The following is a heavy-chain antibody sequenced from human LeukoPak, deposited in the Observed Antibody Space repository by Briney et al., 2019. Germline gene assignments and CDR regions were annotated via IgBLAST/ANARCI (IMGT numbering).Heavy chain of an antibody. CDR1: GGYFSGYY. J-gene: IGHJ6*03. V-gene: IGHV4-34*01. CDR3: ARGNGEAARLPYMDV. D-gene: IGHD6-6*01. CDR2: INHSGST. Sequence: PSETLSLTCAVYGGYFSGYYWSWIRQPPGKGLEWIGEINHSGSTNYNPSLKSRVTISVDTSKNQFSLKLSSVTAADTAVYYCARGNGEAARLPYMDVWGKGTTVTVSS.